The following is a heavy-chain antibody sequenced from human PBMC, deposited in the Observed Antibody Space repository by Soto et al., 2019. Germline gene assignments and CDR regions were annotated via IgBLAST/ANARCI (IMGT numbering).Heavy chain of an antibody. V-gene: IGHV3-48*01. CDR3: ARGLGSSWFFL. CDR1: GFTFSSYA. CDR2: IGSTSSPI. D-gene: IGHD6-13*01. J-gene: IGHJ5*02. Sequence: GGSLRLSCAASGFTFSSYAMSWVRQAPGKGLEWISYIGSTSSPIKYADSVKGRFTISRDNAKSSLYLQMTSLRVEDTAVYYCARGLGSSWFFLWGQGVLVTVSS.